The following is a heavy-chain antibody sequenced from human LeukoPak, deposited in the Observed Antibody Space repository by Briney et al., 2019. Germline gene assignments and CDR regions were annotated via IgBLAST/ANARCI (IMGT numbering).Heavy chain of an antibody. Sequence: GASVKVSCKVSGYTLTELSMHWVRQAPGKGLEWMGGFDPEDGETIYAQKFQGRVTMTRDMSTSTVYMELSSLRSEDTAVYYCARANGMDYWGQGTLVTVSS. CDR3: ARANGMDY. J-gene: IGHJ4*02. D-gene: IGHD1-14*01. CDR2: FDPEDGET. CDR1: GYTLTELS. V-gene: IGHV1-24*01.